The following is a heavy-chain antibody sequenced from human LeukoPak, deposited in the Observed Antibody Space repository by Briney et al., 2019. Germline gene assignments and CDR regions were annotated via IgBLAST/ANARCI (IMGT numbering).Heavy chain of an antibody. Sequence: ASVKVSCKASGYTFTSYDINWVRQATGPGLEWMGWMNPNSGNTGYAQKFQGRVTMTRNTSISTAYMQLSSLRSEDTAVYYCVRVLIHDSSGYQFDHWGQGPLVTVSS. CDR2: MNPNSGNT. D-gene: IGHD3-22*01. CDR1: GYTFTSYD. V-gene: IGHV1-8*01. CDR3: VRVLIHDSSGYQFDH. J-gene: IGHJ4*02.